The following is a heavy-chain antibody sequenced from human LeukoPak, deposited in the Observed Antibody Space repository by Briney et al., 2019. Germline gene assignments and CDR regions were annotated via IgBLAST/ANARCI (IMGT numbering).Heavy chain of an antibody. CDR1: GLTFNDYW. Sequence: GGSLRHSCAASGLTFNDYWMSWVRQAPGKGLEWLANTKPDGSATHYVDSVKGRFTVSRDNAKNSLYLQVDSLRADDTAVYYCARYSSSSSVVALGQGALVTVSS. D-gene: IGHD6-13*01. V-gene: IGHV3-7*01. CDR3: ARYSSSSSVVA. CDR2: TKPDGSAT. J-gene: IGHJ5*02.